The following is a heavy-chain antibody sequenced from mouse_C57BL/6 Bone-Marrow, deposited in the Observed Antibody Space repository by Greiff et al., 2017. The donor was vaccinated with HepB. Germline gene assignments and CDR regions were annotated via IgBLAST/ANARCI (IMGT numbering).Heavy chain of an antibody. J-gene: IGHJ2*01. CDR1: GYSITSGYY. CDR2: ISYDGSN. CDR3: AREEGLTWTDFDY. V-gene: IGHV3-6*01. Sequence: EVQLQQSGPGLVKPSQSLSLTCSVTGYSITSGYYWNWIRQFPGNKLEWMGYISYDGSNNYNPSLKNRITITRDTSKNQCFLKLNSVTTEDTATYYCAREEGLTWTDFDYGGQGTTLTVSS. D-gene: IGHD3-3*01.